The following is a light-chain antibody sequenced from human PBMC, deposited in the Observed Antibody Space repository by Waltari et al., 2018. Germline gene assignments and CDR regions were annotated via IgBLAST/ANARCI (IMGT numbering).Light chain of an antibody. J-gene: IGKJ4*01. V-gene: IGKV4-1*01. CDR3: QQYYKTPS. Sequence: DIVMTQSPGSLVMSPGERATINCKSGQDILYSSNNKNYLAWYQHKPGQSPKLLFYWASTRASGVPDRFSGSGSGTDFTLTISRVQADDAAIYYCQQYYKTPSFGGGTMLEI. CDR2: WAS. CDR1: QDILYSSNNKNY.